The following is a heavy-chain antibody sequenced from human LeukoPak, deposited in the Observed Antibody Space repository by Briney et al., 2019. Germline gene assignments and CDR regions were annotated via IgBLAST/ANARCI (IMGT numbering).Heavy chain of an antibody. CDR2: IKQDGSEE. Sequence: PGGSLRLSCVASGFTFTNYWMSWVRQVPGKGLEWVANIKQDGSEELYADSVRGRYTISRDNAKNSLYLQMNSLRAEDTAVYHCARGYSHGLAPFDYWGQGTLVSVSS. J-gene: IGHJ4*02. CDR3: ARGYSHGLAPFDY. CDR1: GFTFTNYW. D-gene: IGHD5-18*01. V-gene: IGHV3-7*01.